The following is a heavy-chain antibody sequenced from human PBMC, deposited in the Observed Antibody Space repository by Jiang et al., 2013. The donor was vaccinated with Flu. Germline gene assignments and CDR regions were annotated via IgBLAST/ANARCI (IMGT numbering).Heavy chain of an antibody. CDR1: GYTFTGYY. V-gene: IGHV1-2*02. J-gene: IGHJ4*02. D-gene: IGHD5-12*01. Sequence: GAEVKKPGASVKVSCKASGYTFTGYYMHWVRQAPGQGLEWMGWINPLSDVTNYAREFQGRVTITRDKSIYTAYLELSGLRFDDTAVYYCARESGGYLVATTRGLDYWGQGTLVTVSS. CDR2: INPLSDVT. CDR3: ARESGGYLVATTRGLDY.